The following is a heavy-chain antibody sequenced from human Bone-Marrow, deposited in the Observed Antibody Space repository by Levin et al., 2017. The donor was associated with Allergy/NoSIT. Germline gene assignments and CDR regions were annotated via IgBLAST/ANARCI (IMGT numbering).Heavy chain of an antibody. V-gene: IGHV3-13*04. Sequence: GGSLRLSCAASGFTFSSYDMHWVRQATGKGLEWVSAIGTAGDTYYPGSVKGRFTISRENAKNSLYLQMNSLRAGDTAVYYCARGGGLYYYGSGAPPDYWGQGTLVTVSS. CDR2: IGTAGDT. D-gene: IGHD3-10*01. CDR1: GFTFSSYD. J-gene: IGHJ4*02. CDR3: ARGGGLYYYGSGAPPDY.